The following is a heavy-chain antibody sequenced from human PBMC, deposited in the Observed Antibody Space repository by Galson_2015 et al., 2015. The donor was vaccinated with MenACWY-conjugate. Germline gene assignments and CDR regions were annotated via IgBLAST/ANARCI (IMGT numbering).Heavy chain of an antibody. CDR1: GFTFSSYW. CDR2: INSDGSST. J-gene: IGHJ5*02. D-gene: IGHD2-2*01. Sequence: LRISCAASGFTFSSYWMHWVRHAPGKGLVWVSRINSDGSSTNYADSVKGRFTISRDNAKNTLYLQMNSLRAEDTAVYYCAQYCSSTSCYAGKGAWGQGTLVTVSS. CDR3: AQYCSSTSCYAGKGA. V-gene: IGHV3-74*01.